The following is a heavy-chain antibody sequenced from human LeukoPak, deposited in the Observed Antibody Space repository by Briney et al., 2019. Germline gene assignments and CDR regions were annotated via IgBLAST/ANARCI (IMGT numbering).Heavy chain of an antibody. CDR2: INTNTGNP. V-gene: IGHV7-4-1*02. J-gene: IGHJ4*02. CDR3: ARVSYSSDWYFLDY. Sequence: ASVKVSCKASGYTFIDNYIHWVRQAPGQGLEWMGWINTNTGNPTYAQAFTGRFVFSLDTSVSTAYLQISSLEAEDTAVYYCARVSYSSDWYFLDYWGQGTLVTVSS. D-gene: IGHD6-19*01. CDR1: GYTFIDNY.